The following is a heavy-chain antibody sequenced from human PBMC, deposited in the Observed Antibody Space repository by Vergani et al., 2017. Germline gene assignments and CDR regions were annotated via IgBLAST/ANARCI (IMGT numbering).Heavy chain of an antibody. J-gene: IGHJ3*02. CDR3: AKDRSPYYYDSSGYYSMGAFDI. V-gene: IGHV3-23*01. D-gene: IGHD3-22*01. Sequence: EVQLLESGGGLVQPGGSLRLSCAASGFTSSSYAMSWVRQAPGKGLEWVSAISGSGGSTYYADSVKGRFTISRDNSKNTLYLQMNSLRAEDTAVYYCAKDRSPYYYDSSGYYSMGAFDIWGQGTMVTVSS. CDR1: GFTSSSYA. CDR2: ISGSGGST.